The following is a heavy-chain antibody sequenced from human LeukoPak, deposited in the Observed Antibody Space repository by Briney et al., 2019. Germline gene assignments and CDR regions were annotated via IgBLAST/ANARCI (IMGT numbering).Heavy chain of an antibody. CDR1: GGSISSYY. J-gene: IGHJ4*02. CDR3: ARAKLWFGEALYFDY. V-gene: IGHV4-59*01. D-gene: IGHD3-10*01. Sequence: PSETLSLTCTVSGGSISSYYWSWIRQPPGKGLEWIRYIYYSGSTNYNPSLKSRVTISVDTSKNQFSLKLSSVTAADTAVYYCARAKLWFGEALYFDYWGQGTLVTVSS. CDR2: IYYSGST.